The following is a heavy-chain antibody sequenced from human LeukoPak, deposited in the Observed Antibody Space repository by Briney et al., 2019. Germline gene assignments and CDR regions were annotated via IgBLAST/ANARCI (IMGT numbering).Heavy chain of an antibody. J-gene: IGHJ4*02. CDR1: GYNLTNYG. Sequence: ASVKVSCEASGYNLTNYGINWVRQAPGQGLEWMGWISAYIGNTVHAQKFQGRLTMTTDTSTSTAYMELRSLGSDDTAVYYCARELKTPVSIYYFDYWGQGTLVTVSS. D-gene: IGHD5/OR15-5a*01. CDR3: ARELKTPVSIYYFDY. V-gene: IGHV1-18*01. CDR2: ISAYIGNT.